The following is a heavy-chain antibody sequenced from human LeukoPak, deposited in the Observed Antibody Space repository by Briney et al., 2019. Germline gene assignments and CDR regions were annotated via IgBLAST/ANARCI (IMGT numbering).Heavy chain of an antibody. V-gene: IGHV3-7*03. D-gene: IGHD5-18*01. Sequence: PGGSLRLFCVASGLTVSNHWMSWVRQAPGKGLEWVANIREERGQEYYVDSVKGQFTISKNSAKNSLYLQMNTLRVEDTAMYYCASLDTAKQPLANHWGQGTLVTVSS. J-gene: IGHJ5*02. CDR1: GLTVSNHW. CDR2: IREERGQE. CDR3: ASLDTAKQPLANH.